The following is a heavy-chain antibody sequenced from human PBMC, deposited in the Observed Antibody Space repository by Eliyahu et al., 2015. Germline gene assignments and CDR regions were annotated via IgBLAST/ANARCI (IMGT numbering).Heavy chain of an antibody. D-gene: IGHD3-3*01. CDR1: GYTFTSYG. V-gene: IGHV1-18*04. CDR3: ARASRYDFWSGYYDDY. Sequence: QVQLVQSGAEVKKPGASVKVSCKASGYTFTSYGISWVRQAPGQGLEWXGXIXAYNGNTNYAQKLQGRVTMTTDTSTSTAYMELRSLRSDDTAVYYCARASRYDFWSGYYDDYWGQGTLVTVSS. CDR2: IXAYNGNT. J-gene: IGHJ4*02.